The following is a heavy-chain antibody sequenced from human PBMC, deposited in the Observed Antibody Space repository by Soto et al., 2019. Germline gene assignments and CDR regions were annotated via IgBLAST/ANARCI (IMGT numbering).Heavy chain of an antibody. Sequence: SQTLSHTCAISGDSVSSTSAAWNWIRQSPSRGLGWLGRTYYRSKWYNDYAVSVKSRITINPDTSKNQFSLQLNSVTPEDTAVYYCAREYLLWELPYYYYYGMDVWGQGTTVTVSS. CDR1: GDSVSSTSAA. CDR2: TYYRSKWYN. D-gene: IGHD1-26*01. CDR3: AREYLLWELPYYYYYGMDV. J-gene: IGHJ6*02. V-gene: IGHV6-1*01.